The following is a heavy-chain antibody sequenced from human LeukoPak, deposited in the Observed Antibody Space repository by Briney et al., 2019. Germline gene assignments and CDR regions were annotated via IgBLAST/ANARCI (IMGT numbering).Heavy chain of an antibody. J-gene: IGHJ4*02. D-gene: IGHD3-10*01. Sequence: HAGGSLRLSCAASGFTFSNYAMSWVRQAPGKGLEWVSGISDSGSSTYYADSVKGRFTISRDNSKNTLYLQMNSLRAEDTAVYYCAKDPTYYYGSGSYPDYWGQGTLVTVSS. CDR2: ISDSGSST. CDR1: GFTFSNYA. V-gene: IGHV3-23*01. CDR3: AKDPTYYYGSGSYPDY.